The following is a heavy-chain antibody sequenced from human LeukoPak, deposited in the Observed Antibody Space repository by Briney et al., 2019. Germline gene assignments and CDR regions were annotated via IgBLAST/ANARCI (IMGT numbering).Heavy chain of an antibody. V-gene: IGHV4-59*01. CDR3: ARSGYSYGADAFDI. CDR1: GGCISSYY. Sequence: PSETLSLTCIVSGGCISSYYWSWIRQPPGKGLECIGYIYYSGSTNYNPSLKSRVTISVDTSKNQFSLKLSSVTAADTAVYYCARSGYSYGADAFDIWGQGTMVTVSS. CDR2: IYYSGST. D-gene: IGHD5-18*01. J-gene: IGHJ3*02.